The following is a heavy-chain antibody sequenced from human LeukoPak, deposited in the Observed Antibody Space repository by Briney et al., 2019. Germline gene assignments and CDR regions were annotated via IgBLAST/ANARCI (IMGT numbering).Heavy chain of an antibody. V-gene: IGHV3-23*01. CDR3: ARVDFWSGYHMNYYYYGMDV. D-gene: IGHD3-3*01. Sequence: GGSLRLSCAASGFTFSSYAMSWVRQAPGKGLEWVSAISGSGGSTYYADSVKGRFTISRDNSKNTLYLQMNSLRAEDTAVYYCARVDFWSGYHMNYYYYGMDVWGQGTTVTVSS. CDR1: GFTFSSYA. J-gene: IGHJ6*02. CDR2: ISGSGGST.